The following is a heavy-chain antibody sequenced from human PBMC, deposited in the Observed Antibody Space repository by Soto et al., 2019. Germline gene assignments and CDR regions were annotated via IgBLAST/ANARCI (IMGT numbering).Heavy chain of an antibody. CDR1: GGTFSRYT. CDR3: ARAYCSGGSCYFRAFDI. V-gene: IGHV1-69*02. CDR2: IIPILGIA. D-gene: IGHD2-15*01. J-gene: IGHJ3*02. Sequence: SVKVSCKASGGTFSRYTISWVRQAPGQGLEWMGRIIPILGIANYAQKFQGRVTITADKSTSTAYMELSSLRSEDTAVYYCARAYCSGGSCYFRAFDIWGQGTMVTVSS.